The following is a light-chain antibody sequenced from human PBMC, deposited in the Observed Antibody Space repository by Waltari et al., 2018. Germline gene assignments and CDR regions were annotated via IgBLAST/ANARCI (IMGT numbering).Light chain of an antibody. CDR1: QRVSSSY. J-gene: IGKJ3*01. CDR3: QQYGSSSFT. CDR2: GAS. Sequence: EIVLTQSPVTLSLSPGERATLSCRASQRVSSSYLAWYQQKPGQAPRLLIYGASSRATGIPDRFSGSGSGTDFTLTISRLEPEDFAVYYCQQYGSSSFTFGPGTKVDIK. V-gene: IGKV3-20*01.